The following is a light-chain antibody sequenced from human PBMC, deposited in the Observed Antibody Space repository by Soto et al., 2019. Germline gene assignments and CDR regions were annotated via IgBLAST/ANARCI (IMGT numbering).Light chain of an antibody. J-gene: IGKJ1*01. Sequence: DIQMTQSPSTLSASVGDRVTITCRASQSISDWVAWSQQKPGKAPKLLIYKASSLESGVPSRFSGSGSGTRSPPTVSRPQPGDFADYYGQQYISYSGTFGKGTKVEN. CDR1: QSISDW. CDR3: QQYISYSGT. V-gene: IGKV1-5*03. CDR2: KAS.